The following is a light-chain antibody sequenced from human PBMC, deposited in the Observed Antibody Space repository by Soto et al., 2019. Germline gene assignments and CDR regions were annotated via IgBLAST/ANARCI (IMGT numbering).Light chain of an antibody. V-gene: IGKV3-11*01. CDR1: RSVSSY. Sequence: EIVLTQSPGTLSLSPWERATLSCRASRSVSSYLAWYQQKPGQAPRLLIYDASNRATGIPARFSGSGSGTDFTLTISSLEPEDFAVYYCQQRSNWPFTFGQGTRLEIK. CDR2: DAS. J-gene: IGKJ5*01. CDR3: QQRSNWPFT.